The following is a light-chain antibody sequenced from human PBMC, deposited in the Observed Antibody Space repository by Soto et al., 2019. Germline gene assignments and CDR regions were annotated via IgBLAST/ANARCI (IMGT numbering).Light chain of an antibody. CDR3: QQYNNWLPIT. V-gene: IGKV3-15*01. CDR2: GAS. Sequence: EIVMTQSPATLSVSPVERATLSCRASQSVNSNLAWYQQKPDQAPRLLIYGASTRATGIPARFSGSGSGTEFTLAISSLQPEDFAVYYCQQYNNWLPITFGQGTRLEIK. CDR1: QSVNSN. J-gene: IGKJ5*01.